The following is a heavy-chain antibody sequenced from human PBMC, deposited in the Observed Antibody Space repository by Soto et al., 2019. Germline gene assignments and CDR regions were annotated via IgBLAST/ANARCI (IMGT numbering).Heavy chain of an antibody. D-gene: IGHD3-22*01. Sequence: QVQLVQSGAEVKKPGASVKVSCKASGYIFTSYGISWVRQAPGQGLEWMGWISAYNDNTNYAQKLQGRVTMTTDTSTNTAYMELRSLRSDDTAVYYCARDRSDYDSRCWGYWGQGTLVTVSS. CDR3: ARDRSDYDSRCWGY. J-gene: IGHJ4*02. CDR1: GYIFTSYG. V-gene: IGHV1-18*01. CDR2: ISAYNDNT.